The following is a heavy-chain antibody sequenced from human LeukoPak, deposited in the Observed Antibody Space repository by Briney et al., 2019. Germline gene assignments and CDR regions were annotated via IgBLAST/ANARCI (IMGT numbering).Heavy chain of an antibody. V-gene: IGHV3-13*01. Sequence: GGSLRLSCAASGFTFSSYDMHWVRQATGKGLEGGSAIGTAGDTYYPGSVKGRFTISRENAKTSLYLQMNSLRAGDTAVYYCAKLDSYYDFWSGFYYFDYWGQGTLVTVSS. CDR1: GFTFSSYD. CDR3: AKLDSYYDFWSGFYYFDY. J-gene: IGHJ4*02. D-gene: IGHD3-3*01. CDR2: IGTAGDT.